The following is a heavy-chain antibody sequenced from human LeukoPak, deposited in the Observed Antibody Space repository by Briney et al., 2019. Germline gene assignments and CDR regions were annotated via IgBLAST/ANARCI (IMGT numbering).Heavy chain of an antibody. CDR2: INSDGINT. D-gene: IGHD3-22*01. V-gene: IGHV3-74*01. CDR1: GFTFSNYW. CDR3: ARDLGQYYDTSDNWFDP. Sequence: GGTLRLSCAASGFTFSNYWMHWVRQAPGKGLVWVSRINSDGINTSYADSVKGRFTISRDNAKNTLNLQMNSLRAEDTAVYYCARDLGQYYDTSDNWFDPWGQGTLVTVSS. J-gene: IGHJ5*02.